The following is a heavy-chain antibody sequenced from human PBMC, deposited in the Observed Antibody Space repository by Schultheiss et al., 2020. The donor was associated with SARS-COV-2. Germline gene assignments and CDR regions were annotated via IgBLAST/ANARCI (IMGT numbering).Heavy chain of an antibody. CDR2: INEDGTTT. CDR3: ARDVSGKEDY. Sequence: GGSLRLSCAASGFTFSSYGMHWVRQAPGKGLMWVSRINEDGTTTNYADSVKGRFTISRDNAKKTLYLQMSGLRADDTGVYYCARDVSGKEDYWGQGTLVTVSS. CDR1: GFTFSSYG. J-gene: IGHJ4*02. D-gene: IGHD3-16*01. V-gene: IGHV3-74*01.